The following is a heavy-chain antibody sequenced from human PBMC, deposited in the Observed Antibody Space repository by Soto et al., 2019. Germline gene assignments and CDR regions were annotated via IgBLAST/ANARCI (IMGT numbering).Heavy chain of an antibody. V-gene: IGHV1-18*04. D-gene: IGHD3-10*01. CDR3: ARDSSDNIIKYYSYGMDV. CDR2: ISAYNGNT. CDR1: GYTFTSYG. J-gene: IGHJ6*02. Sequence: RASVKVSCKASGYTFTSYGISWVRQAPGQGLEWMGWISAYNGNTNYAQKLQGRVTMTTDTSTSTAYMELRSLRSDDTAVYYCARDSSDNIIKYYSYGMDVWGQGTTVTVSS.